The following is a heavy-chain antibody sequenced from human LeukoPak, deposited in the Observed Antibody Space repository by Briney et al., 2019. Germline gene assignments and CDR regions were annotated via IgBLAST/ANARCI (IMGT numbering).Heavy chain of an antibody. D-gene: IGHD2-2*01. Sequence: GGSLRLSCAASGFTVSSNYMSWVRQAPGKGLEWVSVIYSGGSTYYADSVKGRFTISRDNSKNTLYLQMNSLRAEDTAVYYCAKDHCSSTSCYSPHTDYWGQGTLVTVSS. CDR1: GFTVSSNY. CDR2: IYSGGST. J-gene: IGHJ4*02. CDR3: AKDHCSSTSCYSPHTDY. V-gene: IGHV3-53*05.